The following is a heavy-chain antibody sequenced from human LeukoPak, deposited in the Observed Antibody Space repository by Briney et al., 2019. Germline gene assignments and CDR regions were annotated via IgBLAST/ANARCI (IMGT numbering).Heavy chain of an antibody. Sequence: KPSETLSLTSTVSGDSISSYHWSWIRQPPGKGLEWIGYIYYSGSTNYNPSLKSRVTISVDTSKNQFSLKLSSVTAADTAVYYCARGVAVPGRAMVRGVIIYFDYWGQGTLVTVSS. CDR3: ARGVAVPGRAMVRGVIIYFDY. CDR1: GDSISSYH. D-gene: IGHD3-10*01. CDR2: IYYSGST. V-gene: IGHV4-59*12. J-gene: IGHJ4*02.